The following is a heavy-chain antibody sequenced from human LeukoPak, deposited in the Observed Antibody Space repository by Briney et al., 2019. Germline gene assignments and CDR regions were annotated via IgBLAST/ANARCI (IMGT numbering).Heavy chain of an antibody. CDR3: ARDRVDDNWNDRKAFDI. V-gene: IGHV4-61*02. J-gene: IGHJ3*02. CDR2: IYTSGST. Sequence: SETLSLTCTVSGGSISSGGYYWSWIRQPAGKGLEWIGRIYTSGSTNYNPSLKSRVTMSVDTSKNQFSLKLSSVTAADTAVYYCARDRVDDNWNDRKAFDIWGQGTMVTVSS. D-gene: IGHD1-1*01. CDR1: GGSISSGGYY.